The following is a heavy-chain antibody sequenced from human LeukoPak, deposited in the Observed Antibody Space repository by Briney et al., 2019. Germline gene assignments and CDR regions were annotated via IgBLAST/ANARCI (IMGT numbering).Heavy chain of an antibody. J-gene: IGHJ6*03. V-gene: IGHV1-2*02. CDR2: INPNSGAT. Sequence: ASVKVSCKASGYTFTGYYMHWVRQAPGQGLEWMGWINPNSGATNYAQRFQGRVTMTRDTSINTAYMELSRLRSDDTAVYYCAREAYDSGSFRTDYYYMDVWGKGTTVTISS. D-gene: IGHD3-10*01. CDR1: GYTFTGYY. CDR3: AREAYDSGSFRTDYYYMDV.